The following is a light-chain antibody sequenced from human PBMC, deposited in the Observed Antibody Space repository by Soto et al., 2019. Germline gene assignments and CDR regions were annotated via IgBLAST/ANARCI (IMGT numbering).Light chain of an antibody. Sequence: QYVLTQSPSVSAAAGQTVVISCSGHRSSIGRNYVSWYQYLPGTVPKLVIYDADKRPSGIPDRFSGSKSDTSATLVITGIQTGDEADYYCGVWGSALTTYVFGSGTKVTVL. V-gene: IGLV1-51*01. CDR2: DAD. CDR3: GVWGSALTTYV. CDR1: RSSIGRNY. J-gene: IGLJ1*01.